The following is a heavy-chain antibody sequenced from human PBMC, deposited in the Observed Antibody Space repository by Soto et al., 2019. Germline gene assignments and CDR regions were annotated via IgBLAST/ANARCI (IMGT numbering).Heavy chain of an antibody. CDR3: ARDRSTYGGGGTGEVKENWFDP. CDR1: GGSISRYY. D-gene: IGHD2-8*01. V-gene: IGHV4-59*01. CDR2: AYYSGDT. J-gene: IGHJ5*02. Sequence: QVQLQESGPGVVKASETLSLTCSVSGGSISRYYWSWIRQPPGKGLEWIGYAYYSGDTGYNPSLQSRVTMAVDTSKNQVSLKLTSVTAADTAVYCCARDRSTYGGGGTGEVKENWFDPWGQGALVTVSS.